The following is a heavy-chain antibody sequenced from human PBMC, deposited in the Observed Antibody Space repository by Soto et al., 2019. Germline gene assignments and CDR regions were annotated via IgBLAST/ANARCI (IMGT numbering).Heavy chain of an antibody. CDR3: ARVRVDAFEI. J-gene: IGHJ3*02. CDR2: ISPDGTIP. V-gene: IGHV3-74*01. D-gene: IGHD3-10*01. Sequence: EVQLVESGGGLVQPGGSLRLSCAVSGFTFSNYWMHWVRQAPGKGLVWVSTISPDGTIPDYTDSVKGRLAISRDNAKSTLFLQINSLRPEDTAVYYCARVRVDAFEIWGQGTMVTVSS. CDR1: GFTFSNYW.